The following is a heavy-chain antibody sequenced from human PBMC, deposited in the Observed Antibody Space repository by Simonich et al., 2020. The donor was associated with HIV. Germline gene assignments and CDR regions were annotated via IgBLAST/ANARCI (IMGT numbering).Heavy chain of an antibody. CDR2: INHSGTT. V-gene: IGHV4-34*01. CDR1: GGSFSDYY. J-gene: IGHJ4*02. D-gene: IGHD3-22*01. Sequence: QVQLQQWGAGLLKPSETLSLSCAVYGGSFSDYYWSWLRQSPGKGLEWIGEINHSGTTNYNPSLKSRVTISVDTSKNQFSLKLSSVTVADTAVYYCARNGFYYDSSGYCLFDYWGQGTLVTVSS. CDR3: ARNGFYYDSSGYCLFDY.